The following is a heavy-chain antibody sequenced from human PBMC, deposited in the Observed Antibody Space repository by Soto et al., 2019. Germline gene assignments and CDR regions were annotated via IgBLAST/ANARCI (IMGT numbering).Heavy chain of an antibody. Sequence: PSETLSLTCTVSGGSISSYYWSWIRQPPGKGLEWIGYIYYSGSTNYNPSLKSRVTISVDTSKNQFSLKLSSVTAADTAVYYCARAGAARRHYYYYYGMDVWPQGTTETVSS. J-gene: IGHJ6*02. CDR2: IYYSGST. CDR1: GGSISSYY. D-gene: IGHD6-6*01. V-gene: IGHV4-59*01. CDR3: ARAGAARRHYYYYYGMDV.